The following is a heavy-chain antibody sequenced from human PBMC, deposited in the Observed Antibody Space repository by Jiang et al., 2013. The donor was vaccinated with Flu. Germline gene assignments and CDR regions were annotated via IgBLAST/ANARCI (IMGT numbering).Heavy chain of an antibody. CDR1: GGSISSGGYY. CDR3: ARDTYYYDSSGYRVPNWFDP. V-gene: IGHV4-31*03. CDR2: IYYSGST. D-gene: IGHD3-22*01. Sequence: GPGLVKPSQTLSLTCTVSGGSISSGGYYWSWIRQHPGKGLEWIGYIYYSGSTYYNPSLKSRVTISVDTSKNQFSLKLSSVTAADTAVYYCARDTYYYDSSGYRVPNWFDPWGQGTLVTVSS. J-gene: IGHJ5*02.